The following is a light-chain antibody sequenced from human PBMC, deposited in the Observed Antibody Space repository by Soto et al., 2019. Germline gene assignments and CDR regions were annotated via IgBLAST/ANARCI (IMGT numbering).Light chain of an antibody. J-gene: IGLJ1*01. CDR3: TSFSSSASLYV. Sequence: QSALTQPASVSGSLGQAITISCTGTTRDIAGYNYISWYQQLPGKAPKLMIYQVTIRPSGISNRFSGSKSGNTASLTISGLQAEDEDEDYYTSFSSSASLYVFGTGTKLTVL. CDR1: TRDIAGYNY. CDR2: QVT. V-gene: IGLV2-14*01.